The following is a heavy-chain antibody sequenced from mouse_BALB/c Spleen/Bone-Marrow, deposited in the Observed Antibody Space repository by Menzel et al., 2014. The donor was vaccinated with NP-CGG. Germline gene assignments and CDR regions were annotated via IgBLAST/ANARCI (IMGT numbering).Heavy chain of an antibody. J-gene: IGHJ2*01. CDR2: ILPGSGST. Sequence: VHLVESGAELMKPGASVKISCKATGYTFSNYWMEWVKQRPGHGLEWIGEILPGSGSTNYNEKFTGKATFTADTSSNTAYLQLSSLTSADSAVYYCASGDCFDYWGQGTTLTVSS. CDR1: GYTFSNYW. CDR3: ASGDCFDY. V-gene: IGHV1-9*01.